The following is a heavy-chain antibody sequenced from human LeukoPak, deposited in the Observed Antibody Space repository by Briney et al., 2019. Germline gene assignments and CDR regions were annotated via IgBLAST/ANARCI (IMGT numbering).Heavy chain of an antibody. V-gene: IGHV1-69*04. J-gene: IGHJ4*02. Sequence: GASVKVSCKASGGTFSSYAISWVRQAPGQGLEWMGRIIPILGIANYAQKFQGRVTITADKSTSTAYMELSSLRSEDTAVYYCARDRLPLHGNDYWGQGTLVTVSS. D-gene: IGHD6-25*01. CDR1: GGTFSSYA. CDR3: ARDRLPLHGNDY. CDR2: IIPILGIA.